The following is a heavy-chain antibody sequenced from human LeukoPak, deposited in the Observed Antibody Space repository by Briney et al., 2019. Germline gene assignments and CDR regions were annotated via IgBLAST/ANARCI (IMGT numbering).Heavy chain of an antibody. CDR1: GFTFRNYA. J-gene: IGHJ4*02. CDR2: ISGSGGTT. CDR3: ATPMIAVVITGVRDY. V-gene: IGHV3-23*01. Sequence: GGSLRLSCAASGFTFRNYAMSWVRQAPGKGLEWVSGISGSGGTTHYADSVKGRFTISRDNSKNMLYLQMNSLRDEDTAVYYCATPMIAVVITGVRDYWGQGTLVTVSS. D-gene: IGHD3-22*01.